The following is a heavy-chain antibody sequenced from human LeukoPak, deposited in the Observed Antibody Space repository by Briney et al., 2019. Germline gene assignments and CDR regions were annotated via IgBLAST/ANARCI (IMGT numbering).Heavy chain of an antibody. CDR3: AREDEIDAFDI. Sequence: GGSLRLSCAASGFTFSSYGMHWVRQAPGKGLEWVAVISYDGSNKYYADSVKGRFTISRDNSKNTLYLQMNSLRAEDTAVYHCAREDEIDAFDIWGQGTMVTVSS. V-gene: IGHV3-30*19. CDR1: GFTFSSYG. CDR2: ISYDGSNK. J-gene: IGHJ3*02.